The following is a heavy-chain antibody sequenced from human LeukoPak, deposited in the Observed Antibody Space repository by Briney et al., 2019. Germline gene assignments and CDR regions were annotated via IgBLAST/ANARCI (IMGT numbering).Heavy chain of an antibody. CDR1: GFTFSSYE. CDR2: ISSSGSTI. D-gene: IGHD6-19*01. Sequence: AGGSLRLSCAASGFTFSSYELNWVRQAPGKGLEWVSYISSSGSTICYVDSVKGRFTISRDNTKNSLYLQMNSLRAEDTAVYYCARASFTGYSSGLIDYWGQGTLVTVSS. V-gene: IGHV3-48*03. J-gene: IGHJ4*02. CDR3: ARASFTGYSSGLIDY.